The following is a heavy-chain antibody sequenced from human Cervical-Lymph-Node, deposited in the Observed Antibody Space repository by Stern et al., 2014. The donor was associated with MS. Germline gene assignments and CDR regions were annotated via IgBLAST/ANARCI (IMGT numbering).Heavy chain of an antibody. D-gene: IGHD2-15*01. V-gene: IGHV1-69*09. J-gene: IGHJ5*02. Sequence: VQLVQSGAEVKKPGSSMNVSCKTSGGTFSSSYAITWMRQAPGQRLEWKGRIIPILGLANYAQKFQGRVTITADTSTSTTYMELSSLRSEDTAVYYCARGVVSNRAAATLHNLFDPWGQGTLVTVSS. CDR3: ARGVVSNRAAATLHNLFDP. CDR1: GGTFSSSYA. CDR2: IIPILGLA.